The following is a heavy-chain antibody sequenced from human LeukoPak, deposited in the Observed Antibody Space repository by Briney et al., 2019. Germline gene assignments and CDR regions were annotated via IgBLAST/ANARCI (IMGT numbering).Heavy chain of an antibody. J-gene: IGHJ6*02. V-gene: IGHV7-4-1*02. CDR1: GYTFTSYA. CDR3: ARVVSQRWSALSMDV. CDR2: INTNTGNP. D-gene: IGHD2-15*01. Sequence: GASVKVSCKASGYTFTSYAMNWVRQAPGQGLEWMGWINTNTGNPTPAQGFTGRFVFSLDTSVSTAYLQISSLKAEDTAVYYCARVVSQRWSALSMDVWGQGTTVTVSS.